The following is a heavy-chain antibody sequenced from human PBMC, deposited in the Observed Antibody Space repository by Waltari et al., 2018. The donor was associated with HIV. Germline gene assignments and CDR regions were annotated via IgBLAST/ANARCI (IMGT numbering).Heavy chain of an antibody. CDR2: FDPEDGET. Sequence: QVQLVQSGAEVKKPGASVKVSCKVYGYTLTELSMHWVRQPPGKGLEWMGGFDPEDGETIYAQKFQARVTMTEDTSTDTAYMELSSLRSEDTAVYYCATSSSGYYLYYFDYWGQGTLVTVSS. CDR3: ATSSSGYYLYYFDY. D-gene: IGHD3-22*01. J-gene: IGHJ4*02. V-gene: IGHV1-24*01. CDR1: GYTLTELS.